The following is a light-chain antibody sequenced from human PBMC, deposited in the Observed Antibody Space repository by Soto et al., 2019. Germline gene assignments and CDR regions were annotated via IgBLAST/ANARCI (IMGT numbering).Light chain of an antibody. J-gene: IGLJ7*01. CDR1: SSDVGSYKL. CDR2: EVS. Sequence: QSVLTQPASVSGSPGQSVTISCTGTSSDVGSYKLVSWYQQHPGKAPKLMISEVSKRPSGISDRFSGSKSGSTASLTISGLQAEDEVDYYCCSYAGTSTHTVFGGGTQLTVL. CDR3: CSYAGTSTHTV. V-gene: IGLV2-23*02.